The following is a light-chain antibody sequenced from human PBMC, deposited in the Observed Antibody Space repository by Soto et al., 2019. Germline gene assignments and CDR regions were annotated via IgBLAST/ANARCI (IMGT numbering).Light chain of an antibody. CDR1: QSVRSN. J-gene: IGKJ1*01. CDR2: GAS. V-gene: IGKV3-15*01. CDR3: QQYNNWPQT. Sequence: EIVMTQSPATLSVSPGERATLSCRASQSVRSNLAWYQQIPGQAPRLLIYGASTRATGIPARFSGSGSGTEFTLTISSPQSEDCAIYYCQQYNNWPQTFGKGTKVEIK.